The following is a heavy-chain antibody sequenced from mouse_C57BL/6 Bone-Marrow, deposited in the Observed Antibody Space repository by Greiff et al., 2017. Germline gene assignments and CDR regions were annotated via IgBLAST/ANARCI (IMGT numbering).Heavy chain of an antibody. CDR2: VDPSDSYT. V-gene: IGHV1-69*01. CDR3: AREGYYGYYWFAY. Sequence: QVQLQQPGAELVMPWASVKLSCKASGYTFTSYCMHWVKQRPRQGLEWIGEVDPSDSYTNYNQQFKGNSTFTVDNSSSTAYMQLNSLTSEDSAVYYCAREGYYGYYWFAYWGQGTLVTVSA. CDR1: GYTFTSYC. D-gene: IGHD2-3*01. J-gene: IGHJ3*01.